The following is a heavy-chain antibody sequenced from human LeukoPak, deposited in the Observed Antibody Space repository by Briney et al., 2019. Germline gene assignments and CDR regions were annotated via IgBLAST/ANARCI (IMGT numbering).Heavy chain of an antibody. CDR1: GFTFGDFA. V-gene: IGHV3-49*04. J-gene: IGHJ3*02. CDR2: IRSKTYGGTT. Sequence: GGSLRLSCTASGFTFGDFAMSWVRQAPGKGLEWVGFIRSKTYGGTTEYAASVKGRFTISRDDSKSIAYLQMNSLKAEDTAVYYCTTHYDHVWGSSAFDIWGQGTMVTVSS. CDR3: TTHYDHVWGSSAFDI. D-gene: IGHD3-16*01.